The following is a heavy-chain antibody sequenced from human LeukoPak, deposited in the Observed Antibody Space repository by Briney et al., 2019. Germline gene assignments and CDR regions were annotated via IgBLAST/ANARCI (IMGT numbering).Heavy chain of an antibody. J-gene: IGHJ6*02. CDR1: GFSFSTSP. CDR3: XXXXXXXLDX. Sequence: GGSLRLSCAASGFSFSTSPMSWVRQPPGKGLEWVSAMNNGPGATFYRDSVRGRFTISRDDSKSTLYLQMNSLRAEDTGTYYXXXXXXXXLDXWGQGTTVTVSS. CDR2: MNNGPGAT. V-gene: IGHV3-23*01.